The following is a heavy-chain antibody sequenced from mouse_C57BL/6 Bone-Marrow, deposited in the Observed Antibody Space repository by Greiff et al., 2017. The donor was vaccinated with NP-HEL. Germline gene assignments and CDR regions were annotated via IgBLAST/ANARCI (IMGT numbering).Heavy chain of an antibody. D-gene: IGHD1-1*01. CDR3: ARIITTVVGDYFDY. V-gene: IGHV1-63*01. Sequence: VNVVESGAELVRPGTSVKMSCKASGYTFTNYWIGWAKQRPGHGLEWIGDIYPGGGYTNYNEKFKGKATLTADKSSSTAYMQFSSLTSEDSAIYYCARIITTVVGDYFDYWGQGTTLTVSS. CDR1: GYTFTNYW. J-gene: IGHJ2*01. CDR2: IYPGGGYT.